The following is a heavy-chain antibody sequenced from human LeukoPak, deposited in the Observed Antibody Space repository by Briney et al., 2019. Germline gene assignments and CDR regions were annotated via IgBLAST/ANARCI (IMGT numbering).Heavy chain of an antibody. CDR2: IYYSGSN. V-gene: IGHV4-30-4*08. J-gene: IGHJ3*02. CDR1: GGSISSGDYY. Sequence: SETLSLTCTVSGGSISSGDYYWSWIRQPPGKGREWIGNIYYSGSNYYNPTLKSRVTISVDTSKNQFSLKRSSLTAADAAVYYCARGTVGWRAFDIWGQGTMVTVSS. D-gene: IGHD1-14*01. CDR3: ARGTVGWRAFDI.